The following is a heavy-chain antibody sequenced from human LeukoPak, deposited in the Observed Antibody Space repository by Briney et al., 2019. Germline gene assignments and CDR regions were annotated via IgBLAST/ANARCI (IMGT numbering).Heavy chain of an antibody. Sequence: ASVKVSCKASGYTFTSYGIRWVRQAPGQGLEWMGCISPYSGDTKYAQKPQGRVTMTTDTSMSTAYMELRRLRSDDTAVYYCASRERLRFPGFECWGQRALVTVS. CDR1: GYTFTSYG. CDR2: ISPYSGDT. J-gene: IGHJ5*01. V-gene: IGHV1-18*01. D-gene: IGHD5-12*01. CDR3: ASRERLRFPGFEC.